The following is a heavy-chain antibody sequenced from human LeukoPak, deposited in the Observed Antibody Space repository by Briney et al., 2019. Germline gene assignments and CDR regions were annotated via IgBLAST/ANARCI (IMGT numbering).Heavy chain of an antibody. CDR3: AKAATRRLGGYCSSTSCYDAFDI. CDR2: ISGSGGST. V-gene: IGHV3-23*01. D-gene: IGHD2-2*01. J-gene: IGHJ3*02. Sequence: GGSLRLSCAASGFTFSSYAMSWVRQAPGKGLEWVSAISGSGGSTYYADSVKGRFTISRDNSKNTLYLQMNSLRAEDTAVYYCAKAATRRLGGYCSSTSCYDAFDIWGQGTMVTVSS. CDR1: GFTFSSYA.